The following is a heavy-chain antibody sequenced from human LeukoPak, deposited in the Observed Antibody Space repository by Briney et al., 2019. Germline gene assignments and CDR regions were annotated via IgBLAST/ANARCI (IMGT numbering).Heavy chain of an antibody. Sequence: SVKVSCKASGGTFSRYAISWVRQAPGQGLEWMGRIIPILGIANYAQKFQGRVTITADKSTSTAYMELSSLRSEDTAVYYCARVVVVPAASDYYYYYGMDVWGQGTTVTVSS. CDR2: IIPILGIA. V-gene: IGHV1-69*04. CDR3: ARVVVVPAASDYYYYYGMDV. J-gene: IGHJ6*02. D-gene: IGHD2-2*01. CDR1: GGTFSRYA.